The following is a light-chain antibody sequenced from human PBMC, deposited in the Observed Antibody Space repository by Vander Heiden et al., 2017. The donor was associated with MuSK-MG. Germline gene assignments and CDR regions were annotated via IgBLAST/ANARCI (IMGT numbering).Light chain of an antibody. CDR1: QSVSTY. CDR3: QHRSNCPVP. CDR2: DTS. V-gene: IGKV3-11*01. J-gene: IGKJ2*01. Sequence: EIVLTQSPATLSLSQGEGASLSCRASQSVSTYLAWYQQKPGQPPRLLIYDTSRSDGGFPARFSGSGSGTDFTLSISRLEPEDFAVYYCQHRSNCPVPFGQGTKLDIK.